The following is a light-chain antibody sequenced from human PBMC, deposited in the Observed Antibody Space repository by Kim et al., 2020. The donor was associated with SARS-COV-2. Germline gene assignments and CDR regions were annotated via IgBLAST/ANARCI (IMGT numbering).Light chain of an antibody. CDR1: ESITSRD. Sequence: EFVLTQSPGTLSLSPGERATLSCRASESITSRDLAWYQQKPGQAPRLLIYGASNKATGIPDRFSGSGSGTDFTLTISRLEPEDVAVYYCQLYITSRTFGQGTKVDIK. CDR2: GAS. V-gene: IGKV3-20*01. CDR3: QLYITSRT. J-gene: IGKJ1*01.